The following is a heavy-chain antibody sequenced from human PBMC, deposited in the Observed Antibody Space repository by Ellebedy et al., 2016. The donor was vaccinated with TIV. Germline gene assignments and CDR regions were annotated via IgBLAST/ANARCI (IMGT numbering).Heavy chain of an antibody. Sequence: PGGSLRLSCAASGFNFSGCSMNWVRQAPGKGLEWVSSISSNLHYIHYRDSVKGRFTISRDNAQNSLFLQMSSLRAEDTAVYYCARGQDYMWGSYRPSFDYWGQGTLVTVSS. CDR1: GFNFSGCS. D-gene: IGHD3-16*02. V-gene: IGHV3-21*04. J-gene: IGHJ4*02. CDR3: ARGQDYMWGSYRPSFDY. CDR2: ISSNLHYI.